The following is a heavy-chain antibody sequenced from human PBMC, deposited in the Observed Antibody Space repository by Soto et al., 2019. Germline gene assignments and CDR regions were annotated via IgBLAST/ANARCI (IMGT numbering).Heavy chain of an antibody. J-gene: IGHJ4*02. CDR2: IWYDGGNK. CDR1: GFTFSSYG. D-gene: IGHD3-22*01. V-gene: IGHV3-33*01. Sequence: PGGSLRLSCAASGFTFSSYGMHWVRQAPGKGLEWVAVIWYDGGNKYYADSVKGRFTISRDNSKNTLYLQMNSLRAEDTAVYYCARKSDWSGYYYVGHADYWGQGTLVTVSS. CDR3: ARKSDWSGYYYVGHADY.